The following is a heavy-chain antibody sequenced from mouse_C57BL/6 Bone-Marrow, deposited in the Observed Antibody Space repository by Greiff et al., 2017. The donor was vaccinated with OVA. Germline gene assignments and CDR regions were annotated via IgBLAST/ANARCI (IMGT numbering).Heavy chain of an antibody. CDR2: INYDGSST. CDR3: ARGDYSNWYFDV. V-gene: IGHV5-16*01. D-gene: IGHD2-5*01. CDR1: GFTSSDYY. J-gene: IGHJ1*03. Sequence: EVKLVESEGGLVQPGSSMKLSCTASGFTSSDYYMAWVRQVPEKGLEWVANINYDGSSTYYLDSLKSRFIISRDNAKNILYLQMSSLKSEDTATYYCARGDYSNWYFDVWGTGTTVTVSS.